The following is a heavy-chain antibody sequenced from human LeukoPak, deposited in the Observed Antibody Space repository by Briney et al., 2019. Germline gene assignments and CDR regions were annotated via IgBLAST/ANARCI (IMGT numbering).Heavy chain of an antibody. Sequence: GGSLRLSCAASGFTFSSYAMHWVRQAPGKGLEWVSAISSSSSYIYYADSVKGRFTISRDNAKNSLYLQMNSLRAEDTAVYYCARGAGANGYGSGSYVYYYYGMDVWGQGTTVTVSS. CDR3: ARGAGANGYGSGSYVYYYYGMDV. V-gene: IGHV3-21*04. D-gene: IGHD3-10*01. CDR2: ISSSSSYI. J-gene: IGHJ6*02. CDR1: GFTFSSYA.